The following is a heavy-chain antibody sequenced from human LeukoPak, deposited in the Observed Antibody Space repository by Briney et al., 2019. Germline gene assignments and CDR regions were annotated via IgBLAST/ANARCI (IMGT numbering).Heavy chain of an antibody. CDR1: GGSISSYY. Sequence: SETLFLTCTVSGGSISSYYWSWIRQPPGKGLEWIGYIYYSGSTNYNPSLKSRVTISVDTSKNQFSLKLSSVTAADTAVYYCARATYSSGWYDYWGQGTLVTVSS. J-gene: IGHJ4*02. D-gene: IGHD6-19*01. CDR3: ARATYSSGWYDY. CDR2: IYYSGST. V-gene: IGHV4-59*01.